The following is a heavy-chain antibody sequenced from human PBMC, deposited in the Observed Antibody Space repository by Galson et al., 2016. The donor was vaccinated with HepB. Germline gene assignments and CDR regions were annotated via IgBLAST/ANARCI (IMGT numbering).Heavy chain of an antibody. D-gene: IGHD2-15*01. CDR1: GFTFDNFA. CDR2: ISDNAAGT. V-gene: IGHV3-23*01. J-gene: IGHJ4*02. Sequence: SLRLSCAASGFTFDNFAMSWVRQAPGKGLEWVSSISDNAAGTYYADSVKGRFTISRDSSKNTLYLQMNSLRVEDTAIYYCAKDLPPGRKLDYWGQRTLVTVSS. CDR3: AKDLPPGRKLDY.